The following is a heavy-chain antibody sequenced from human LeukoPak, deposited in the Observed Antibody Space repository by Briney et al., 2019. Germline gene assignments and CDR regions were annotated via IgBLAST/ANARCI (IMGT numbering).Heavy chain of an antibody. J-gene: IGHJ6*02. CDR2: IGTADDT. CDR1: GFSFSSYD. CDR3: ARGGGYRSDLRGLRFYGLDV. Sequence: GGSLRLSCAASGFSFSSYDMHWVRQVRGKGLEWVSAIGTADDTFYPGSVKGRFTISRENVKDSVYLQMNSLRAEDTAVYYCARGGGYRSDLRGLRFYGLDVWGQGTTVTVSS. D-gene: IGHD5-24*01. V-gene: IGHV3-13*01.